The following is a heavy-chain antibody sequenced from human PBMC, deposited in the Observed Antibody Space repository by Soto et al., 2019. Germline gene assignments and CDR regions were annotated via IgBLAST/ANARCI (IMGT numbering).Heavy chain of an antibody. Sequence: EVQLVESGGGLVQPGGSLRLSCAASGFTFSSYWMSWVRQAPGKGLEWVANIKQDGSEKYYVDSVKGRFTISRDNAKNSCYLKRNSLRAEDTALYYCARVEDRGGTPRLITFFGVVMAPLYATDYWGQGTLFTVSS. CDR2: IKQDGSEK. V-gene: IGHV3-7*03. CDR1: GFTFSSYW. D-gene: IGHD3-3*01. J-gene: IGHJ4*02. CDR3: ARVEDRGGTPRLITFFGVVMAPLYATDY.